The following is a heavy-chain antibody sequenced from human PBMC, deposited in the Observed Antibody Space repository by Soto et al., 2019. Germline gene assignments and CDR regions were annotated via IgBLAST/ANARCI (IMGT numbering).Heavy chain of an antibody. CDR2: ISSSSSYI. Sequence: PGGSLRLSCAASGFTFSSYSMNWVRQAPGKGLEWVSSISSSSSYIYYADSVKGRFTISRDNAKNSLYLQMNSLRAEDTAVYYCARAIAAPRLHYYYYYGMDVWGQGTTVTVSS. CDR1: GFTFSSYS. V-gene: IGHV3-21*01. D-gene: IGHD6-13*01. J-gene: IGHJ6*02. CDR3: ARAIAAPRLHYYYYYGMDV.